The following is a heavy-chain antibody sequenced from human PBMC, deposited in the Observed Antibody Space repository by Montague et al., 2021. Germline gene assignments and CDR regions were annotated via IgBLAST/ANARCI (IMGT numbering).Heavy chain of an antibody. CDR1: GFSFSSLW. CDR2: ITSDGSVT. Sequence: SLRLSCAASGFSFSSLWMHWVRQAPGKGLVWVSQITSDGSVTNYADSVKGRFTISRDNAKSTLYLQMNSLRDEDTAVYYCVRDRPTAWFDSWGQGTLVTVSS. D-gene: IGHD5-18*01. V-gene: IGHV3-74*01. J-gene: IGHJ5*01. CDR3: VRDRPTAWFDS.